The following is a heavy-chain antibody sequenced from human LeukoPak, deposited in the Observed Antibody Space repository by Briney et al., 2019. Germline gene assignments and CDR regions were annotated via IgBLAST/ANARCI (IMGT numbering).Heavy chain of an antibody. CDR2: ISAYNGNT. D-gene: IGHD3-3*01. V-gene: IGHV1-18*01. CDR1: GYTFTSYG. Sequence: ASVKVSCKASGYTFTSYGISWVRQAPGQGLGWMGWISAYNGNTNYAQKLQGRVTMTTDTSTSTAYMELRSLRSDDTAVYYCVRSAIFGVVIPTQQDYWGQGTLVTVSS. CDR3: VRSAIFGVVIPTQQDY. J-gene: IGHJ4*02.